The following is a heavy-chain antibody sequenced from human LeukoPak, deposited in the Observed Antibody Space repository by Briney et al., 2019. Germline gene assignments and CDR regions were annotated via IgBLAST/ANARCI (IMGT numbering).Heavy chain of an antibody. Sequence: GGSLRLSCAASGFTFSSYGMHWVRQAPGKGLEWVAFIRYDGSNKYYADSVKGRFTISRDNSKNTLYLQMNSLRAEDTAVYYCVKPSDEYSYDSTAYHPLGYWGQGTLVTVSS. CDR1: GFTFSSYG. J-gene: IGHJ4*02. CDR3: VKPSDEYSYDSTAYHPLGY. CDR2: IRYDGSNK. V-gene: IGHV3-30*02. D-gene: IGHD3-22*01.